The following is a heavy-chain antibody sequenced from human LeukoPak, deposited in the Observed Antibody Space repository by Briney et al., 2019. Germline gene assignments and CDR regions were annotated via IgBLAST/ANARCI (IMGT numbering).Heavy chain of an antibody. V-gene: IGHV1-69*01. CDR1: GGTFSSYA. CDR3: ARAERITIFGVVTPGYYYYMDV. CDR2: IIPIFGTA. J-gene: IGHJ6*03. D-gene: IGHD3-3*01. Sequence: CSVEVSCKASGGTFSSYAISWVRQAPGQGLEWMGGIIPIFGTANYAQKFQGRVTITADESTSTAYMELSSMRSEDTVVYYSARAERITIFGVVTPGYYYYMDVWGKGTTVTVSS.